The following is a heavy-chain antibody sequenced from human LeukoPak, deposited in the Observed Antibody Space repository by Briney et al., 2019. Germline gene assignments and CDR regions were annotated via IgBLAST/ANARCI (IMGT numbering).Heavy chain of an antibody. CDR3: ASPSIAYSSGDAFDI. CDR2: MNPNSGNT. J-gene: IGHJ3*02. CDR1: GYTFTSYD. Sequence: ASVKVSCKASGYTFTSYDINWVRQATGQGLEWMGWMNPNSGNTGYAQKFQGRVTMTRDTSISTAYMELSSLRSEDTAVYYCASPSIAYSSGDAFDIWGQGTMVTVSS. V-gene: IGHV1-8*01. D-gene: IGHD6-19*01.